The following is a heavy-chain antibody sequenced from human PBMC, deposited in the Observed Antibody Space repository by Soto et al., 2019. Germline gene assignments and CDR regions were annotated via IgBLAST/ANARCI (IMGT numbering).Heavy chain of an antibody. V-gene: IGHV1-69*01. CDR3: ARKRDCSGGSCPHPFDP. J-gene: IGHJ5*02. Sequence: QAHGQGLEWMGGIIPIFGTANYAQKFQGRVTITADESTSTAYMELSSLRSEDTAVYYCARKRDCSGGSCPHPFDPWGQGTLVTVSS. CDR2: IIPIFGTA. D-gene: IGHD2-15*01.